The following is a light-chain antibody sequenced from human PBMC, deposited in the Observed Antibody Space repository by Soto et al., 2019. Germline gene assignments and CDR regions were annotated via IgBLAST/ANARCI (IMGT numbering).Light chain of an antibody. CDR2: LGS. V-gene: IGKV2-28*01. CDR1: QSLLHSNGYNY. CDR3: MQALQTSIT. J-gene: IGKJ5*01. Sequence: IVMTQSPLSLPVTPGEPASISCRSSQSLLHSNGYNYLDWYLQKPGQSPQLLIYLGSNRASGVPDRYSGSGSGTDFTLKISRVEAEEVGVYYCMQALQTSITFGQGTRLEIK.